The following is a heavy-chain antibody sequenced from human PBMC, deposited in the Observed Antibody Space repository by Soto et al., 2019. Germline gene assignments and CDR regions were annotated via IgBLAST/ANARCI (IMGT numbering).Heavy chain of an antibody. Sequence: EVQLLDSGGGLVQPGGSLRLSCAASGFTFNNYAMSWVRQAPGKGLEWVSYISASGGSTNYVDSVKGRFTISRDNSENTVYLQMNSLRAEDTAVYYCVKTRLAGGFDYWGQGSLVTVSS. CDR1: GFTFNNYA. V-gene: IGHV3-23*01. J-gene: IGHJ4*02. CDR2: ISASGGST. D-gene: IGHD3-16*01. CDR3: VKTRLAGGFDY.